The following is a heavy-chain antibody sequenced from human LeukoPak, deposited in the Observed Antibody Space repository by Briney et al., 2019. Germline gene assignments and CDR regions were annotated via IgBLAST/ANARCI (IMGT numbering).Heavy chain of an antibody. V-gene: IGHV6-1*01. CDR1: GDSVSSNSAA. CDR2: TYYRSKWYT. D-gene: IGHD3-22*01. J-gene: IGHJ4*02. Sequence: SQTLSLTCAISGDSVSSNSAAWNWIRQSPSRGLEWLGRTYYRSKWYTDYALSVKSRITINPDTSKNQFSQQLNSVTPEDTALYYCARSPEAYDSCGYDYWGQGTLVTVSS. CDR3: ARSPEAYDSCGYDY.